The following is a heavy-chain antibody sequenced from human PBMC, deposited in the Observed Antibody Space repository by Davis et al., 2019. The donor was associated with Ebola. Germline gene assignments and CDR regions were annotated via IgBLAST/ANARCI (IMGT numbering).Heavy chain of an antibody. Sequence: MPSETLSLTCAVYGGSFSGYYWSWIRQPPGKGLEWIGEINHSGSTNYNPSLKSRVTISVDTSKNQFSLKLSSVTAADTAVYYCARGGADKRWLQLKSWFDPWGQGTLVTVSS. V-gene: IGHV4-34*01. J-gene: IGHJ5*02. CDR3: ARGGADKRWLQLKSWFDP. D-gene: IGHD5-24*01. CDR2: INHSGST. CDR1: GGSFSGYY.